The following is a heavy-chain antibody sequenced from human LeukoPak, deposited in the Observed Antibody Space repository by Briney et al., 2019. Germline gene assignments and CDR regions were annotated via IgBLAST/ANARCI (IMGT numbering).Heavy chain of an antibody. V-gene: IGHV3-30-3*01. CDR1: GFTFSNYA. J-gene: IGHJ4*02. Sequence: GGSLRLSCAATGFTFSNYAIHWGRQAPGKGLEWVAFISDDGSRQHYADSVKGRFTISRDNSKNTLNLQMNSLRAEDTAVYYCVKDRTGTYTLDYWGQGTPVTVSS. CDR2: ISDDGSRQ. CDR3: VKDRTGTYTLDY. D-gene: IGHD3-10*01.